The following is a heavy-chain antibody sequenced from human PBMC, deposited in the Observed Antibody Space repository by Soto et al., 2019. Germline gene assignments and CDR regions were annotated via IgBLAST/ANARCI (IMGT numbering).Heavy chain of an antibody. J-gene: IGHJ5*02. CDR1: GFTFSNYT. V-gene: IGHV3-21*01. CDR2: ISSRSSYI. CDR3: ATKYTSSSFPYFS. Sequence: EVQLVESGGGLVKPGGSLRLSCAASGFTFSNYTMNWVRQAPGKGLEWVSAISSRSSYIYYADSVKGRFTISRDNAKNSLYLQMNSLRAEDTAVYYCATKYTSSSFPYFSWGQGTLVTVSS. D-gene: IGHD6-6*01.